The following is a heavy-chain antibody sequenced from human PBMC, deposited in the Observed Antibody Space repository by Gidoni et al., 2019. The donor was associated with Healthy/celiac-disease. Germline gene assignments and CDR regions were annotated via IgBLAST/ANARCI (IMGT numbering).Heavy chain of an antibody. V-gene: IGHV3-33*01. D-gene: IGHD3-9*01. CDR3: ARDREGYYDILTGYYPI. CDR2: IWYDGSNK. J-gene: IGHJ3*02. Sequence: QVQLVESGGGVVQPGRSLRLSCAASGFSFSSSGMHWVRQAPGKGLEWVAVIWYDGSNKYYADSVKGRFTISRDNSKNTLYLQMNSLRAEDTAVYYCARDREGYYDILTGYYPIWGQGTMVTVSS. CDR1: GFSFSSSG.